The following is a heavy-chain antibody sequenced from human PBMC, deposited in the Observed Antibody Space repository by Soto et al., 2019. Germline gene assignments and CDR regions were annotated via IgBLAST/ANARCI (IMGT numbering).Heavy chain of an antibody. CDR1: GSTFSSYA. CDR3: AKVVVASISFFDY. D-gene: IGHD2-15*01. Sequence: LRLSCAASGSTFSSYAMSWVRQAPGKGLEWVSAISGSGGSTYYADSVKGRFTISRDNSKNTLFLQMNSLRADDTAVYYCAKVVVASISFFDYWGQGTLVTVSS. CDR2: ISGSGGST. J-gene: IGHJ4*02. V-gene: IGHV3-23*01.